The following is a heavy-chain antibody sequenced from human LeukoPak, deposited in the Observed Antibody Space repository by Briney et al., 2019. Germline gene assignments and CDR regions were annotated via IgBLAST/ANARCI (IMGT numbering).Heavy chain of an antibody. Sequence: SQTLSLTCTISGGSISSGGYYWSWIRQHPGKGLEWIGYIYYSGSTYYNPSLKSRVTISVDTSKNQSSLKLSSVTAADTAVYYCARGYDSSGYYLVYWGQGTLVTVSS. V-gene: IGHV4-31*03. J-gene: IGHJ4*02. D-gene: IGHD3-22*01. CDR2: IYYSGST. CDR3: ARGYDSSGYYLVY. CDR1: GGSISSGGYY.